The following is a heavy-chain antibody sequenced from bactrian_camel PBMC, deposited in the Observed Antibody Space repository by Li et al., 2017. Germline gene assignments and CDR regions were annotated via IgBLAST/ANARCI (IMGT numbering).Heavy chain of an antibody. CDR1: GTTYTRRTYC. CDR2: LFTGDGQT. J-gene: IGHJ4*01. D-gene: IGHD7*01. CDR3: AKGRPRLGLVAADLD. V-gene: IGHV3S1*01. Sequence: HVQLVESGGGSVQGGGALKLSCVVSGTTYTRRTYCLSWWRQRPDKIGREAVAALFTGDGQTFYGDSVKGRFTISRDNAKNTLYLQLDSLKTEDTATYHCAKGRPRLGLVAADLDRGQGTQVTVS.